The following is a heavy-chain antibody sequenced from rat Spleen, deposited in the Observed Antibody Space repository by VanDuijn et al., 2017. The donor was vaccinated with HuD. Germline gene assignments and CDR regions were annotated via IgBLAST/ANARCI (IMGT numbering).Heavy chain of an antibody. CDR3: ATAGSRISRFAY. J-gene: IGHJ2*01. D-gene: IGHD2-7*01. Sequence: EVQLVESGGGLVQPGGSMKLSCAVSGFTSTSFPVAWVRQAPTKGLEWVATISSEGRSSYYRDSVKGRFTISRDNAKSTLYLQIDGLRSEDTASYYCATAGSRISRFAYWGQGVMVTVSS. CDR2: ISSEGRSS. CDR1: GFTSTSFP. V-gene: IGHV5-46*01.